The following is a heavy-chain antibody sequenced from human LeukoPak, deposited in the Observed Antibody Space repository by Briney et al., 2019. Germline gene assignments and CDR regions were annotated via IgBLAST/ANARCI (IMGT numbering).Heavy chain of an antibody. CDR1: GGSISSTNW. Sequence: SETLSLTCAVSGGSISSTNWWTWVRQPPGKGLEWIGGIYHSGSTNYNPSLKSRVTISVDKSKNQFSLKLSSVTAADTAVYYCATDRFRLYWFDPWGQGTLVTVSS. D-gene: IGHD2-21*02. V-gene: IGHV4-4*02. CDR2: IYHSGST. J-gene: IGHJ5*02. CDR3: ATDRFRLYWFDP.